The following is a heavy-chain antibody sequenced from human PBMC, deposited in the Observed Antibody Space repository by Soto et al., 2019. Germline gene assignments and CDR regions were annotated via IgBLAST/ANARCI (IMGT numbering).Heavy chain of an antibody. D-gene: IGHD3-9*01. Sequence: SETLSLTCAVSGGSISSGGYSWSWIRQPPGKGLEWVGYMYHSGSTYYNPSLKSRVTISIDRSKNQFSLYLQMNSLRAEDTAVYYCAKLIELRSFDWIDYWGQGTLVTVSS. CDR3: AKLIELRSFDWIDY. CDR1: GGSISSGGYS. V-gene: IGHV4-30-2*01. J-gene: IGHJ4*02. CDR2: MYHSGST.